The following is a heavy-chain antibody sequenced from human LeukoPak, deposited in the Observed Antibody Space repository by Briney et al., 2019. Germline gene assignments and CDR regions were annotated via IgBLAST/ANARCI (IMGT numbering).Heavy chain of an antibody. J-gene: IGHJ4*02. V-gene: IGHV6-1*01. D-gene: IGHD6-19*01. CDR1: GDSVSSNSAA. CDR2: TYYRSKWYN. Sequence: SQTLSLTCAISGDSVSSNSAAWNWIRPSPSRCLEWLGRTYYRSKWYNEYAASVKSRITIKPDTSKNQFSLQLNSLTPEDTAVYYCAREPDYSGCDCWGQGTLVTVSS. CDR3: AREPDYSGCDC.